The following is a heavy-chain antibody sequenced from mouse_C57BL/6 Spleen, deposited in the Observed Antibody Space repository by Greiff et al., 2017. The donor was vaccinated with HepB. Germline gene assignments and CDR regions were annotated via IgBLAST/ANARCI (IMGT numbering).Heavy chain of an antibody. CDR3: AIYGSSYAGAMDY. Sequence: QVQLQQPGAELVKPGASVKVSCKASGYTFTSYWMHWVKQRPGQGLEWIGRIHPSDSDTNYNQKFKGKATLTVDKSTSTAYMQISSLTSEDSAVYYCAIYGSSYAGAMDYWGQGTSVTVSS. J-gene: IGHJ4*01. V-gene: IGHV1-74*01. CDR2: IHPSDSDT. D-gene: IGHD1-1*01. CDR1: GYTFTSYW.